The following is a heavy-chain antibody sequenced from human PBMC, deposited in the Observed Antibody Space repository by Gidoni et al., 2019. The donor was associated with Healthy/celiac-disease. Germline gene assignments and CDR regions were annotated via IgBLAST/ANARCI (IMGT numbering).Heavy chain of an antibody. CDR3: AKGGCSGGSCYSGYYYYMDV. CDR2: ISGSGGST. J-gene: IGHJ6*03. V-gene: IGHV3-23*01. Sequence: EVQLLESGGGLVQPGGSLRLSSAASGFTFSSYAMSWVRQAPGQGLEWVSAISGSGGSTYYADSVKGRFTISRDNSKNTLYLQMNSLRAEDTAVYYCAKGGCSGGSCYSGYYYYMDVWGKGTTVTVSS. D-gene: IGHD2-15*01. CDR1: GFTFSSYA.